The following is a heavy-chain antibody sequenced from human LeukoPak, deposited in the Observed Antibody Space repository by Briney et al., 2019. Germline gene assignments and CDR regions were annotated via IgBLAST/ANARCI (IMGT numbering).Heavy chain of an antibody. V-gene: IGHV3-23*01. Sequence: GGSLRLSCAASGFTFATYAMSWVRQAPGKGLKWVSGITGSGRTTYYADSVKGRFTISRDNSKNTLYLQMNSLRAEDTAVYYCARGWIQLWTINRYYFDYWGQGTLVTVSS. J-gene: IGHJ4*02. D-gene: IGHD5-18*01. CDR2: ITGSGRTT. CDR1: GFTFATYA. CDR3: ARGWIQLWTINRYYFDY.